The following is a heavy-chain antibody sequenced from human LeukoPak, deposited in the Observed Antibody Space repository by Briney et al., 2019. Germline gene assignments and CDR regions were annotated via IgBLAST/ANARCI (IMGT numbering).Heavy chain of an antibody. CDR1: EYSFATYW. CDR2: IFPGDSDA. J-gene: IGHJ4*02. D-gene: IGHD2-15*01. V-gene: IGHV5-51*01. CDR3: ASEYCSGGNCYFDY. Sequence: GESLKISCKGSEYSFATYWIGWVREMPGQGLEWMGIIFPGDSDARYSPSFQGQVTISADKSISTAYLQWSSLKASDTAIYYCASEYCSGGNCYFDYWGQGTLVTVSS.